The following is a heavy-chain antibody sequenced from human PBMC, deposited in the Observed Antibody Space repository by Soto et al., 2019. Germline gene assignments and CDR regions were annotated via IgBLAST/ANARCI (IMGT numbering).Heavy chain of an antibody. J-gene: IGHJ5*02. CDR3: ARGHSARSGYYDVA. CDR1: GGSISSSSYY. Sequence: SETLSLTCTVSGGSISSSSYYWGWIRQPPGKGLEWIGRIHTRGSTYYRPSLTGRVTMAVDTSKNQFFLRLSSVTAADTGVYYCARGHSARSGYYDVAWGKGIQVTVS. D-gene: IGHD3-22*01. V-gene: IGHV4-39*07. CDR2: IHTRGST.